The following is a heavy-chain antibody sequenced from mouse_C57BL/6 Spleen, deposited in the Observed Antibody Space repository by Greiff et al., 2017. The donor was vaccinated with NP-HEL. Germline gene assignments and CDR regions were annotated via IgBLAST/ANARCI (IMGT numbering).Heavy chain of an antibody. Sequence: VQLQQPGAELVKPGASVKLSCKASGYTFTSYWMHWVKQRPGRGLEWIGRIDPNSGGNKYNEKFKSKATLTVDKPSSTVYMQLSSLTSADSAIYYCASTYYDGVPYYAMDYWGQGTSVTVSS. CDR3: ASTYYDGVPYYAMDY. CDR1: GYTFTSYW. CDR2: IDPNSGGN. J-gene: IGHJ4*01. V-gene: IGHV1-72*01. D-gene: IGHD1-1*01.